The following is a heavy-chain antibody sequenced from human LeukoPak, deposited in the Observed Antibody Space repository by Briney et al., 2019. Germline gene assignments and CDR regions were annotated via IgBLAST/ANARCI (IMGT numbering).Heavy chain of an antibody. CDR3: AREVAPLYFHYGMDV. Sequence: GGSLRLSCAASGFTFSSYAMNWVRQAPGKGLEWVSGICGSGGSTYYADSVKGRFTISRDNSKTTVYLLMNSLRAEDTAVYYCAREVAPLYFHYGMDVWGEGTTVTVSS. V-gene: IGHV3-23*01. D-gene: IGHD1-26*01. J-gene: IGHJ6*01. CDR1: GFTFSSYA. CDR2: ICGSGGST.